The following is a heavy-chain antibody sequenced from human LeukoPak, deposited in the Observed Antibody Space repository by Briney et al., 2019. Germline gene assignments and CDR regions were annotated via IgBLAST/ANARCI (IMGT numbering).Heavy chain of an antibody. CDR1: GGSFSGYY. J-gene: IGHJ4*02. Sequence: SETLSLTCAVYGGSFSGYYWSWIRQPPGKGLEWIGEINHSGSTNYNPSLKSRVTISVDTSKNQFSLKLSSVTAADTAVYYCARGLYSSSWYADYWGQGTLVTVSS. CDR2: INHSGST. D-gene: IGHD6-13*01. V-gene: IGHV4-34*01. CDR3: ARGLYSSSWYADY.